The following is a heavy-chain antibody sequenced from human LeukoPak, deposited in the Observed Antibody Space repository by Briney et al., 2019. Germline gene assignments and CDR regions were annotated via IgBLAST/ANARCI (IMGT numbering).Heavy chain of an antibody. CDR3: ARSLSPYYDVTSAYWVWGY. CDR1: GETFSGYY. J-gene: IGHJ4*02. D-gene: IGHD3-3*01. CDR2: INQSGDT. Sequence: SETLSLTCGVSGETFSGYYWSWLRQPPGKGLEWIGEINQSGDTKYNPSFESRVTMSVDASKKQFSLKVKSVTAADGAVYYCARSLSPYYDVTSAYWVWGYWGQGSLVIISA. V-gene: IGHV4-34*01.